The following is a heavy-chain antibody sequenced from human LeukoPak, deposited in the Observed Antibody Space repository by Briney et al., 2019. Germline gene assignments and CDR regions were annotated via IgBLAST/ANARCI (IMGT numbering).Heavy chain of an antibody. CDR2: IYYTGNT. V-gene: IGHV4-31*03. Sequence: SETLSLTCTVSGASISSEPYFWSWIRQHPVKGLEWLGYIYYTGNTASNPSLQSRLTISRDTSENQFSLSLTSVTAADTAVYYCAGGPAYLDSVPNSWGQGTIVTVSS. J-gene: IGHJ4*02. CDR1: GASISSEPYF. CDR3: AGGPAYLDSVPNS. D-gene: IGHD3-22*01.